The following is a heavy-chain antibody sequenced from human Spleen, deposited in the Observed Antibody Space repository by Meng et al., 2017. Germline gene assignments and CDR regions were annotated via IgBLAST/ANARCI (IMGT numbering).Heavy chain of an antibody. CDR2: ISDNGGST. J-gene: IGHJ4*02. CDR3: ARDQGVRAPDLDY. Sequence: GESLKISCVASGFTFSTYALTWVRQAPGKGLDWVASISDNGGSTYHADSLKGRFTISRDNSKNTLYLQMTSLRAEDTAVYYCARDQGVRAPDLDYWGQGTLVTVSS. D-gene: IGHD3-16*01. CDR1: GFTFSTYA. V-gene: IGHV3-23*01.